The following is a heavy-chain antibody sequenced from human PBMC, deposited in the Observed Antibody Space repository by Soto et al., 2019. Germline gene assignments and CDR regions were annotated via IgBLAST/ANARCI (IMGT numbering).Heavy chain of an antibody. D-gene: IGHD3-22*01. CDR3: AREWYYYDSSGYYY. CDR2: SYSGCST. CDR1: GFTVSSNY. V-gene: IGHV3-53*01. J-gene: IGHJ4*02. Sequence: PGGSLRLSCAASGFTVSSNYMSCARQAPGKGLEWVSASYSGCSTYYGDSVKGRFTISRDNSKNTLYLQMNSLRAEDTAVYYCAREWYYYDSSGYYYWGQGTLVTVSS.